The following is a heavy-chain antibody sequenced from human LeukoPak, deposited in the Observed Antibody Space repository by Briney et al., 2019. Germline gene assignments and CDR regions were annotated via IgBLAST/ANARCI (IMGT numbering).Heavy chain of an antibody. Sequence: PGGSLRLSCAASGFTFSSYEMNWVRQAPGKGLEWVSYISSSGSTIYYADSVKGRFTISRDNAKNSLYLQMNSPRAEDTAVYYCARDYGDYLGFYYYGMDVWGQGTTVTVSS. V-gene: IGHV3-48*03. J-gene: IGHJ6*02. CDR2: ISSSGSTI. D-gene: IGHD4-17*01. CDR3: ARDYGDYLGFYYYGMDV. CDR1: GFTFSSYE.